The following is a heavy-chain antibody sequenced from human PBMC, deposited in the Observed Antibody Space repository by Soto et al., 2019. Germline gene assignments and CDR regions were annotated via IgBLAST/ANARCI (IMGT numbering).Heavy chain of an antibody. D-gene: IGHD6-13*01. CDR1: GFTFTDYA. V-gene: IGHV3-23*01. Sequence: GGSLRLSCAASGFTFTDYALSWVRQAPGKGLEWVATISGIGGSTYLADSVKGRLSISRDNSKNTVSLLMNSLGAEDTAVYFCARGSSGYISSWYYFDYWGRGTLVTVSS. J-gene: IGHJ4*02. CDR3: ARGSSGYISSWYYFDY. CDR2: ISGIGGST.